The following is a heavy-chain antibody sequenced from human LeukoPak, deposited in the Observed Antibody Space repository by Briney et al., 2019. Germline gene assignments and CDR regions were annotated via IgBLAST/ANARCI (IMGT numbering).Heavy chain of an antibody. CDR2: ISPSNGKT. D-gene: IGHD5-24*01. V-gene: IGHV1-18*04. CDR3: ARGRDGYNLHY. J-gene: IGHJ4*02. Sequence: ASVKVSCKASGYTYVNYGISWVRQAPGQGPEWMGWISPSNGKTFYVQKFQDRVTMTTDTPTRTAYMELKALRSDDTAVYYCARGRDGYNLHYWGQGTLVTVSS. CDR1: GYTYVNYG.